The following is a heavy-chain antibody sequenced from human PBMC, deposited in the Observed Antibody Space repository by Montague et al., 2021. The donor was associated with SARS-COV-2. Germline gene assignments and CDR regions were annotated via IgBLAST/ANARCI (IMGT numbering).Heavy chain of an antibody. V-gene: IGHV4-61*02. D-gene: IGHD6-13*01. CDR2: IYTGGTT. J-gene: IGHJ2*01. CDR1: SGSIRSGSYY. CDR3: ARDAGGAAAGKGRYFDL. Sequence: TLFLTCSVSSGSIRSGSYYWTWIRQPAGKGLEWIGRIYTGGTTHYNPSLKSRVTISLDTSKNQFSLNLNSVTAADTAVYFCARDAGGAAAGKGRYFDLWGRGTLVTVSS.